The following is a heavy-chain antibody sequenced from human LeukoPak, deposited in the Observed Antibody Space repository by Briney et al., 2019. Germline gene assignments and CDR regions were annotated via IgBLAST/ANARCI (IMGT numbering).Heavy chain of an antibody. V-gene: IGHV1-18*01. Sequence: GAAVRVSFKDSGYTFTIYGFSWGRQAPGQGVELMGWISGYNGNTKYAQELQGRVTMTTATSTSTAYMELRSLRSDDTAVYFCARDFDCVFDYWGQGTLVTVSS. CDR2: ISGYNGNT. CDR3: ARDFDCVFDY. D-gene: IGHD3-9*01. J-gene: IGHJ4*02. CDR1: GYTFTIYG.